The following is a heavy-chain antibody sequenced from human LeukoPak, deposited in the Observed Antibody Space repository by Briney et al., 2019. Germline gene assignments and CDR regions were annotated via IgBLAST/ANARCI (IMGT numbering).Heavy chain of an antibody. D-gene: IGHD3-16*01. CDR3: ASDGGPFDH. Sequence: PGGSLRPSCAASGFTFSSYAMSWVRQAPGKGLEWVANIKQHGTERYYVDSVKGRFTISRDDATNSVYLQMNSLRGEDTAVYYCASDGGPFDHWGQGTLVTVAS. V-gene: IGHV3-7*01. CDR1: GFTFSSYA. CDR2: IKQHGTER. J-gene: IGHJ4*02.